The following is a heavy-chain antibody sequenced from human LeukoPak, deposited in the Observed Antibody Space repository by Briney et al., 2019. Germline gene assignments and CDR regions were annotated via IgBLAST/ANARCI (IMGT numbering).Heavy chain of an antibody. CDR3: ARDQQLEPFHY. V-gene: IGHV3-30*02. CDR1: GFTFRTSG. Sequence: GGSLRLSCAASGFTFRTSGMHWVRQAPGKGLEWVAFIQYDGTDKFYADSVKGRFTISRDNSKNALYLQMNSLRAEDTAMYYCARDQQLEPFHYWGQGTLVTVSS. CDR2: IQYDGTDK. D-gene: IGHD1-1*01. J-gene: IGHJ4*02.